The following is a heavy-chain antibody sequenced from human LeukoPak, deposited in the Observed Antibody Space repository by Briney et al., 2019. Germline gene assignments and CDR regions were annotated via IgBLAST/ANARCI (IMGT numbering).Heavy chain of an antibody. CDR3: ARDSGVSSAFNFDY. V-gene: IGHV1-18*01. CDR2: ISAYNGNT. Sequence: ASVQVSCKASGYTFTSYGISWVRQAPGQGLEWMGWISAYNGNTKYAQKFQGRVTMTTDTSTSTAYMELRSLRSDDTAVYYCARDSGVSSAFNFDYWGQGTLVTVSS. J-gene: IGHJ4*02. CDR1: GYTFTSYG. D-gene: IGHD6-19*01.